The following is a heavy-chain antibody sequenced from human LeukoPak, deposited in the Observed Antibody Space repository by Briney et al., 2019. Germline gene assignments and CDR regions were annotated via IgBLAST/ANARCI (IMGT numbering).Heavy chain of an antibody. CDR3: AERSHGDHYYGMDV. Sequence: GGSLRLSCAASGFTLSSYALSWVRQAPGKGLEWVSSISSCGSYTFYADSVKGRFTISRGEPKNTLYLQMNSLRVEDTATYFCAERSHGDHYYGMDVWGQGTTVTVSS. V-gene: IGHV3-23*01. J-gene: IGHJ6*02. D-gene: IGHD4-17*01. CDR2: ISSCGSYT. CDR1: GFTLSSYA.